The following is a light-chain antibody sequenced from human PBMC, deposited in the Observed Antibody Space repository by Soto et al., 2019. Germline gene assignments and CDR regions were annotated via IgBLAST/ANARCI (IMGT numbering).Light chain of an antibody. J-gene: IGKJ1*01. CDR3: QHYNSYSEA. Sequence: DIQMPQSPSTLSAPVGNRVTIPCRASQSISSWLAWYQQKPGKAPKLLIYKASSLESGVPSRFSGSGSGTEFTLTISSLQPDDFATYYCQHYNSYSEAFGQGTKV. CDR2: KAS. CDR1: QSISSW. V-gene: IGKV1-5*03.